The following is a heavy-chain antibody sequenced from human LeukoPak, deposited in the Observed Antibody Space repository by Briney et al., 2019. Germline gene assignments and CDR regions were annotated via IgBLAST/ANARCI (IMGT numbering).Heavy chain of an antibody. D-gene: IGHD3-22*01. CDR3: AREIVVSNAYI. Sequence: ASVQVSCKASGYSFTSYYIYWVRQAPGQGLEWMGIINPSGGSTNYAQKFQGRVTMTGDTSTSTVYMELSNLRSEDTAVYFCAREIVVSNAYIWGQGTMVTVSS. CDR1: GYSFTSYY. CDR2: INPSGGST. J-gene: IGHJ3*02. V-gene: IGHV1-46*01.